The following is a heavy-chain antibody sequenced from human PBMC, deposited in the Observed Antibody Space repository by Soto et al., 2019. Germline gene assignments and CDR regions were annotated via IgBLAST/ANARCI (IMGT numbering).Heavy chain of an antibody. CDR3: ARSPSGESYYYYYMDV. J-gene: IGHJ6*03. Sequence: SETLSLTCTVSGGSISSYYWSWIRQPPGKGLEWIGYIYYSGSTNYNPSLKSRVTISVDTSKNQFSLKLSSVTAADTAAYYCARSPSGESYYYYYMDVWGKGTTVTVSS. CDR1: GGSISSYY. CDR2: IYYSGST. D-gene: IGHD3-10*01. V-gene: IGHV4-59*01.